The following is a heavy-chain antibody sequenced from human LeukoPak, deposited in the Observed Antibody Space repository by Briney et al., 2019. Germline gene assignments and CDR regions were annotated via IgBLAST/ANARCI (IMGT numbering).Heavy chain of an antibody. CDR1: GGSFSGYY. Sequence: PSETLSLTCAVYGGSFSGYYWSWIRQPPVKGLEWIGEINHSGSTNYNPSLKSRVTISVDTSKNQFSLKLSSVTAADTAVYYCARDGSNPDYWGQGTLVTVSS. V-gene: IGHV4-34*01. CDR3: ARDGSNPDY. J-gene: IGHJ4*02. CDR2: INHSGST. D-gene: IGHD5-24*01.